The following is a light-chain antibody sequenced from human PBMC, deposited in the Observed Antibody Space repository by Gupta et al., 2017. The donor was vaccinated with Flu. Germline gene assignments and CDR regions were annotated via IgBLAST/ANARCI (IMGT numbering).Light chain of an antibody. V-gene: IGLV1-44*01. CDR2: SSN. Sequence: QSPLTQPPSVSGPPGQRLTISCSGSSSNIGSNTVHWYHQLPGTAPKVLIYSSNQRPSGVPDRFSGSRSGTTAALAISGLQSEDEADYYCAAWDDSLNGRVFGTGTKVSVL. J-gene: IGLJ1*01. CDR1: SSNIGSNT. CDR3: AAWDDSLNGRV.